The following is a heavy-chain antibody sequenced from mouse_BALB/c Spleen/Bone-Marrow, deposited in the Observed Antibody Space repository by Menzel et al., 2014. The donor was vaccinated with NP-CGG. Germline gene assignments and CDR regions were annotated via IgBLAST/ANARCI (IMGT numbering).Heavy chain of an antibody. Sequence: VQLKQSGAELVKPGASVKLSCAASGFNIXDTFTHWVKQRPEQGLEWIGSIDPANDNSKFDPKFQGKATLTADTSSNTAYLQLSSLTSEDTAFYFCTRNYVSHYFDYWGQGTTRTVSS. CDR3: TRNYVSHYFDY. D-gene: IGHD1-1*01. CDR2: IDPANDNS. CDR1: GFNIXDTF. V-gene: IGHV14-3*02. J-gene: IGHJ2*01.